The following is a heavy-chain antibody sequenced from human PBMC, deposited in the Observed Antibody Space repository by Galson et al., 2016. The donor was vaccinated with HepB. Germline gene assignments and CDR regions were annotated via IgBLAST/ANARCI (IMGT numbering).Heavy chain of an antibody. Sequence: SLRLSCAASGFTFSTYSMNWVRRAPGKGLEWVSSISGNSRSINYADSVKGRFTISRDNAKNSLYLQTNSLRAEDTAVYFCARGEGRPPRLSGVSSDGFDVWGQGTTVTVSS. CDR2: ISGNSRSI. CDR1: GFTFSTYS. D-gene: IGHD7-27*01. V-gene: IGHV3-21*01. J-gene: IGHJ6*02. CDR3: ARGEGRPPRLSGVSSDGFDV.